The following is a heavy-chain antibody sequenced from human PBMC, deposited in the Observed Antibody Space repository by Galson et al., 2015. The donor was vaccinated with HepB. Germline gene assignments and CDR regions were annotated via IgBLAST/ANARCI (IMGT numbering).Heavy chain of an antibody. CDR2: ISAYNGNT. J-gene: IGHJ4*02. CDR3: ARGIQLWMYYFDY. D-gene: IGHD5-18*01. Sequence: SVKVSCKASGYTFTSYGISWVRQAPGQGLERMGWISAYNGNTKYSQKFQGRVTITRDTSASTAYMELSSLRSEDTAVYYCARGIQLWMYYFDYWGQGTLVTVSS. CDR1: GYTFTSYG. V-gene: IGHV1-18*04.